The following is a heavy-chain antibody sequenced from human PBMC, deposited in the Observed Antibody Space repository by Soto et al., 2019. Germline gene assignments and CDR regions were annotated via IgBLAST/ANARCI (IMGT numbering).Heavy chain of an antibody. CDR2: ISSDERNK. D-gene: IGHD3-3*01. CDR1: GFTFSSHG. V-gene: IGHV3-30*18. Sequence: GGSLRLSCAASGFTFSSHGMHWVRQAPGKGLEWVAVISSDERNKYYGDSVKGRFTISRDNSKNTPYLHMNSLRIEDTAVYYCAKDQNVLRFLEWLTALDYWGQGTLVTVSS. CDR3: AKDQNVLRFLEWLTALDY. J-gene: IGHJ4*02.